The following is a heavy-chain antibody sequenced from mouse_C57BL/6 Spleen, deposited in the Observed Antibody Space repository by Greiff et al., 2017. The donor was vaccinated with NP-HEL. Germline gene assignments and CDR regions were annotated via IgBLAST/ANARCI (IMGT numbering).Heavy chain of an antibody. CDR3: TTRSYGSSYYWYFDV. J-gene: IGHJ1*03. Sequence: EVQLQQSGAELVRPGASVKLSCTASGFNIKDYYMHWVKQRPEQGLEWIGRIDPEDGDTEYAPKFQGKATMTADTSSNTAYLQRSSLTSEDTAVYYCTTRSYGSSYYWYFDVWGTGTTVNVSS. CDR2: IDPEDGDT. CDR1: GFNIKDYY. D-gene: IGHD1-1*01. V-gene: IGHV14-1*01.